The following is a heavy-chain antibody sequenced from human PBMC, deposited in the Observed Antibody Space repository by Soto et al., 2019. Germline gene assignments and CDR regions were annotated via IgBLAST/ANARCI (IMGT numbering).Heavy chain of an antibody. CDR1: GDSIRGGGHY. CDR2: VYHSGST. V-gene: IGHV4-31*03. CDR3: ARDTGLAPTVWGY. D-gene: IGHD7-27*01. J-gene: IGHJ4*03. Sequence: SETLSLTCSVSGDSIRGGGHYWNWIRQFPGKGLEWIGYVYHSGSTHYNPSLRGRLTISIDTSKDQFSLRLISVTAADTALYYCARDTGLAPTVWGYWGHGTQVTVSS.